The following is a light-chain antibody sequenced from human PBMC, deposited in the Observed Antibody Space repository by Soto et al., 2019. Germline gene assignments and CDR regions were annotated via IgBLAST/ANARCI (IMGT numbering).Light chain of an antibody. V-gene: IGLV2-14*01. CDR2: DVG. J-gene: IGLJ1*01. Sequence: QSALTQPASVSGSPGQSITIACTGTSSDIGGYNFVSWYQQHPGKAPKLLIYDVGNRPSGVSNRFSGSKSGNTASLTISWVPAEDGAYYYCHPYRTVSPYGFGTGTKPTVL. CDR3: HPYRTVSPYG. CDR1: SSDIGGYNF.